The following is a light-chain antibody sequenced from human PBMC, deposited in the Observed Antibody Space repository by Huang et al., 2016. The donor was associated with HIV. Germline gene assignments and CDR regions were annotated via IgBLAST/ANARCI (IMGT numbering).Light chain of an antibody. CDR3: QHSYVSLGYT. CDR2: VSS. V-gene: IGKV1-39*01. CDR1: QDIGSH. J-gene: IGKJ2*01. Sequence: DIQMTQSPSSLSASVGDRVTLTCRTSQDIGSHLNWYQQRPGRAPKLLIYVSSTLQRGVPSRGSGGGSGTDFTLTISNLQPEDFATYYCQHSYVSLGYTFGQGTKLEI.